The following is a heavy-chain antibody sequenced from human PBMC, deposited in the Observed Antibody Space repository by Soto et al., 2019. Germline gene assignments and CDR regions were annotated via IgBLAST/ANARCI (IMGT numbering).Heavy chain of an antibody. D-gene: IGHD3-22*01. J-gene: IGHJ4*02. V-gene: IGHV3-48*01. CDR3: ARRGYYDSSGQSPSDGY. Sequence: PGGSLRLSCIASGFTFSSYSMVWVRQAPGKGLEWISYIFVDSSTIYYADSVKGRFTISRDNSKNTLYLQMNSLRAEDTAVYYCARRGYYDSSGQSPSDGYWGQGTLVTVSS. CDR1: GFTFSSYS. CDR2: IFVDSSTI.